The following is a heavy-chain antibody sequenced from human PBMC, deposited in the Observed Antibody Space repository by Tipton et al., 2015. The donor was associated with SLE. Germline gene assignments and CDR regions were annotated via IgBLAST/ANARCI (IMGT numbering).Heavy chain of an antibody. J-gene: IGHJ4*02. CDR1: GGSFSDYS. CDR3: SRDCTTGVCYTTSFDN. D-gene: IGHD2-8*01. V-gene: IGHV4-34*01. Sequence: TLSLTCAVYGGSFSDYSWSWIRRPPGKGLEWIGEINHSGSTNYNPSLKSRVTISINTSKNQFSLRRSSVTAADTAVYYCSRDCTTGVCYTTSFDNWGRGSLVTVAP. CDR2: INHSGST.